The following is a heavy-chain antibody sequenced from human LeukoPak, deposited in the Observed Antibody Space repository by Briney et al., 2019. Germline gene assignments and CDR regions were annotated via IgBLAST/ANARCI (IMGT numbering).Heavy chain of an antibody. J-gene: IGHJ6*03. Sequence: PGGSLRVSCAASGFTFSSYSMNWVRQAPGKGLEWGSSISSSSTYIYYADSVKGRFTVSRDNAKNSLYLQMNSLRAEDTAVYYCARDSGAGGHYYYYYTDVWAKGTTVTVSS. CDR3: ARDSGAGGHYYYYYTDV. CDR1: GFTFSSYS. V-gene: IGHV3-21*01. D-gene: IGHD3-10*01. CDR2: ISSSSTYI.